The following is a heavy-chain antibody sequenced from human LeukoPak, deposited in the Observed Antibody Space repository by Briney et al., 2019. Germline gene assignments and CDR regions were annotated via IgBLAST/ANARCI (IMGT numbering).Heavy chain of an antibody. J-gene: IGHJ4*02. CDR1: GYTFTGYD. CDR2: INPNSGGT. V-gene: IGHV1-2*02. D-gene: IGHD4-11*01. CDR3: ARDYSRYFDF. Sequence: ASVKVSCKASGYTFTGYDIYWVRQAPGQGREWMGWINPNSGGTDYTQKFQGRVTMTRDTSISTAYMELSRLRSDDTAVYYCARDYSRYFDFWGQGTLVTVSS.